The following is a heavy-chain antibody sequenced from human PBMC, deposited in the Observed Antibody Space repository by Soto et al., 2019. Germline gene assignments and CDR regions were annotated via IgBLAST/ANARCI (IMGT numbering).Heavy chain of an antibody. CDR2: INHSGST. CDR3: GRGNSSSWYFDY. D-gene: IGHD6-13*01. CDR1: GGSFSGYY. Sequence: SETLSLTCAVYGGSFSGYYWSWIRQPPGKGLEWIGEINHSGSTNYNPSLKSRVTISVDTSKNQFSLKLSSVTAADTAVYYCGRGNSSSWYFDYWGQGTLVTVSS. J-gene: IGHJ4*02. V-gene: IGHV4-34*01.